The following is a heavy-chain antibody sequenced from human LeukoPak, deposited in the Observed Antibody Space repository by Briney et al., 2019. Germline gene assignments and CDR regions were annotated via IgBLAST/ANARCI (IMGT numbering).Heavy chain of an antibody. Sequence: SQTLSLTCAIFGDSVSSNSAAWNWIRQSPSRGLEWLGRTYYRSKWYNDYAVSVKSRITINPDTSKNQFSLQLNSVTPEDTAVYYCARVHYYDSSGYYSENGYFDYWGQGTLVTVSS. CDR1: GDSVSSNSAA. CDR3: ARVHYYDSSGYYSENGYFDY. D-gene: IGHD3-22*01. V-gene: IGHV6-1*01. CDR2: TYYRSKWYN. J-gene: IGHJ4*02.